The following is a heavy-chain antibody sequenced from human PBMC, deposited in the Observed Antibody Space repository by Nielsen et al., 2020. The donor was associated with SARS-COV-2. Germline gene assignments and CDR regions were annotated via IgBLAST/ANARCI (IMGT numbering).Heavy chain of an antibody. CDR3: ARDRYTYYDFWSGYWYFDL. Sequence: GESLKISCAASGFSFNNYGMHWVRQTPGKGLEWVAYISYEGSKQYYADSVKGRFTISRDFSKSTLYLQMNSLRAEDTAVYYCARDRYTYYDFWSGYWYFDLWGRGTLVTVSS. CDR2: ISYEGSKQ. J-gene: IGHJ2*01. D-gene: IGHD3-3*01. CDR1: GFSFNNYG. V-gene: IGHV3-30*03.